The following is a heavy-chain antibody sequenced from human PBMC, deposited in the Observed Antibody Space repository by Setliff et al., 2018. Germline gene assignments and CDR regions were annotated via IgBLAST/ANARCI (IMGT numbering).Heavy chain of an antibody. CDR3: ASNGYYFADAFDL. J-gene: IGHJ3*01. Sequence: SETLSLTCTVSGGSISSGNYYWGWTRQPPGKGLEWIGYIDYSGTTNYNPSLKSRVAISLDTSKNQFSLRLTSVTAADTAVYYCASNGYYFADAFDLWGQGTLVTVSS. CDR1: GGSISSGNYY. CDR2: IDYSGTT. D-gene: IGHD3-22*01. V-gene: IGHV4-61*05.